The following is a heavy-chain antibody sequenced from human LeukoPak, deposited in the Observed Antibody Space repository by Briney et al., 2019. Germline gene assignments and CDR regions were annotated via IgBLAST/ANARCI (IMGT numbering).Heavy chain of an antibody. V-gene: IGHV4-34*08. CDR1: GGTFSGYY. Sequence: SETLSLTCAVDGGTFSGYYWSWIRQPPGKGLEWIGEINHSGSTNYNPSLKSRVTISVDTSKNQFSLKLSSVTAADTAVYYCARQVEVVPAAMPNTFDYWGQGTLVTVSS. CDR2: INHSGST. CDR3: ARQVEVVPAAMPNTFDY. J-gene: IGHJ4*02. D-gene: IGHD2-2*01.